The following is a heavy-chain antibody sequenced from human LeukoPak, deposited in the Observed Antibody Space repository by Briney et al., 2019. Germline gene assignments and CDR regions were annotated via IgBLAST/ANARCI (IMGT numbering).Heavy chain of an antibody. CDR1: GGTFSSYA. CDR3: ARGPRPLGYCSGGSCYRDAFDI. CDR2: IIPIFHTA. D-gene: IGHD2-15*01. Sequence: SVKVSCKASGGTFSSYAISWVRQAPGQGLEWMGGIIPIFHTANYAQKFQGRVTITADESTSSAYMELSSLRSEDTAVYYCARGPRPLGYCSGGSCYRDAFDIWGQGTMVTASS. J-gene: IGHJ3*02. V-gene: IGHV1-69*13.